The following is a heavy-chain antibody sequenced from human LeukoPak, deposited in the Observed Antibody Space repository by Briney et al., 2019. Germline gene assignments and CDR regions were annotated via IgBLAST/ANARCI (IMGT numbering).Heavy chain of an antibody. V-gene: IGHV1-2*02. D-gene: IGHD3-10*01. J-gene: IGHJ6*03. CDR2: INPNSGGT. CDR3: ARGSLSGSGSYYYYYYYMDV. Sequence: ASVKLSCKASGYTFTGYYMHWVRQAPGQGLGGMGWINPNSGGTNYAQKFQGRVTLTSDTSITTAYMELSRLRSDDTAVYYCARGSLSGSGSYYYYYYYMDVWGKGTTVTVSS. CDR1: GYTFTGYY.